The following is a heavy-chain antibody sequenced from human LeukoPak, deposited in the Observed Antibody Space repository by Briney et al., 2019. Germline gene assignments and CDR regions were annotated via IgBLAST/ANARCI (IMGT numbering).Heavy chain of an antibody. J-gene: IGHJ3*02. V-gene: IGHV1-46*01. CDR3: AREPYNWNDHDAFDI. Sequence: ASVKVSCKASGYTFTSYYMHWVRQAPGQGLEWMGIINPSGGSTSYAQKFQGRVTMTRDTSTSTVYMELSSLRSEDTAVYYCAREPYNWNDHDAFDIWGQGTMVTVSS. D-gene: IGHD1-1*01. CDR2: INPSGGST. CDR1: GYTFTSYY.